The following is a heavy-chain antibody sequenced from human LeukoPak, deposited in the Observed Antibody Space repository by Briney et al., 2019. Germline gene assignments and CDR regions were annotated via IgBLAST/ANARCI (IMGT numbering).Heavy chain of an antibody. CDR1: GFTFDIYS. CDR2: ISSRSTTI. CDR3: ARRDCTGGLCYSHLNHDVYNYYMDV. J-gene: IGHJ6*03. V-gene: IGHV3-48*02. D-gene: IGHD2-8*02. Sequence: GGSLRLSCAASGFTFDIYSMTWVRQAPGKGLEWISYISSRSTTIYYADSVKGRFTISRDNAKNSLYLQMNSLRDEDTAVYYCARRDCTGGLCYSHLNHDVYNYYMDVWGKVTTVTVPS.